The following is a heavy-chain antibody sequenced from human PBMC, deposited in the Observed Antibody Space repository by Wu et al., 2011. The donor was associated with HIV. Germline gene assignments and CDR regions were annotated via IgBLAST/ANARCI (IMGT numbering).Heavy chain of an antibody. D-gene: IGHD1-26*01. V-gene: IGHV1-69*02. CDR2: IIPMFGIS. CDR1: GGTITTYT. J-gene: IGHJ6*02. CDR3: ARMVGAIYHYNMDV. Sequence: QVQLVQSGAEVKKPGSSVKISCRAAGGTITTYTFSWVRQAPGQGPEWMGRIIPMFGISSGAPKLLGRMTITADKSTNLVYMEVSSLRSEDTAVYYCARMVGAIYHYNMDVWGQGTTVIVSS.